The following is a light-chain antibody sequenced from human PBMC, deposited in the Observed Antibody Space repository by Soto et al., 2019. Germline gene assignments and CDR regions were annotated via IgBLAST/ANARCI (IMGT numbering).Light chain of an antibody. Sequence: QSVLTQPASVSGSPGQSITISCTGTSSDVGAYNHVSWYQQHPGKAPKLLIYDVSNRPSGVSSRFSGSKSGNTASLTISGLQAEDEAAYHCTSYTSSSTVVFGGGTQLTVL. V-gene: IGLV2-14*01. CDR1: SSDVGAYNH. CDR2: DVS. J-gene: IGLJ2*01. CDR3: TSYTSSSTVV.